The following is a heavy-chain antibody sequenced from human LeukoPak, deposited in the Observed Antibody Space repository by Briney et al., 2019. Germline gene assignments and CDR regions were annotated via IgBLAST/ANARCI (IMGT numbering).Heavy chain of an antibody. V-gene: IGHV4-34*01. J-gene: IGHJ4*02. D-gene: IGHD5-24*01. Sequence: PAETLSLTCAVYGGSFSGYYWTWIRQPPGRGLEWIGEINNSGSTNYNPSLKSRVTISVDTSKSQFSLKLNSVTAADTAMYYCARGRDPYWGQGTLVTVSS. CDR1: GGSFSGYY. CDR3: ARGRDPY. CDR2: INNSGST.